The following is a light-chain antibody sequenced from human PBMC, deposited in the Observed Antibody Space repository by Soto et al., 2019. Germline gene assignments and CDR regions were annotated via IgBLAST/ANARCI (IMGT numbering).Light chain of an antibody. CDR3: QQYGSAPWT. J-gene: IGKJ1*01. CDR2: GAS. CDR1: QSVSSNY. V-gene: IGKV3-20*01. Sequence: EIVLTQSPGTLSLSPGERATLSCRASQSVSSNYFAWYQQKPGQAPRPLIYGASSRATGIPDRFSGSGAGTDFTLTIRRLESEDFAVYYCQQYGSAPWTFGQGTKVEIK.